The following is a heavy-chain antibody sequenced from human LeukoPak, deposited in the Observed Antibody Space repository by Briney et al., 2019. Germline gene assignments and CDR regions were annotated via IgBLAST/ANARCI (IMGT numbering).Heavy chain of an antibody. CDR3: ARGRQQLATFYYYYYMDV. D-gene: IGHD6-13*01. J-gene: IGHJ6*03. Sequence: SETLSLTCTVSGGSISSGSYYWGWIRQPAGKGLEWIGRLYTSGSTNYNPSLKSRVTISVDTSKNQFSLKLTSVTAADTAVYYCARGRQQLATFYYYYYMDVWGKGTTVTVSS. CDR2: LYTSGST. V-gene: IGHV4-61*02. CDR1: GGSISSGSYY.